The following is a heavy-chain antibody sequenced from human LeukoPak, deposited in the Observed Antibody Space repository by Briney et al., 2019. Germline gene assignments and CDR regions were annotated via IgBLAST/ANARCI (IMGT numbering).Heavy chain of an antibody. CDR3: ARDPMTAAGSKDGMDV. CDR2: IWYDGSIK. J-gene: IGHJ6*02. V-gene: IGHV3-33*01. D-gene: IGHD6-13*01. CDR1: GFTFSSYG. Sequence: GGSLRLSCAASGFTFSSYGMHWVRQAPGKGLEWVAVIWYDGSIKFYVDSVKGRFTISRDNSKNTLYLQMNSLRAEDTAVYYCARDPMTAAGSKDGMDVWGQGTTVTVSS.